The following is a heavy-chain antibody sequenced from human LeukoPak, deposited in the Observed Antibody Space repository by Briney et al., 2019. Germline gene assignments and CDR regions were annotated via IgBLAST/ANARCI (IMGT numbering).Heavy chain of an antibody. CDR3: AREGYSSTS. Sequence: SETLSLTCTVSGGSISSGSYYWSWIRQPAGKGLGWIGRIYTSGSTNYNPSLKSRVTISVDTSKNQFSLKLSSVTAADTAVYYCAREGYSSTSWGQGTLVTVSS. CDR2: IYTSGST. D-gene: IGHD6-19*01. V-gene: IGHV4-61*02. CDR1: GGSISSGSYY. J-gene: IGHJ4*02.